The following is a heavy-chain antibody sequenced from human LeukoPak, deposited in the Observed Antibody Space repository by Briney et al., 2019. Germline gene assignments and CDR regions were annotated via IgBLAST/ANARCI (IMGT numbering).Heavy chain of an antibody. CDR1: GFSFSSDG. V-gene: IGHV3-23*01. CDR3: AHGTVYQLDY. J-gene: IGHJ4*02. D-gene: IGHD2-2*01. Sequence: GGSLRLSCVASGFSFSSDGMSWVRQAPGGGVGWVSGILGGAGSTYYADSVKGRFTISRDNSKNTLYLQMNSLRAEDAAVYYCAHGTVYQLDYWGQGTLVTVSS. CDR2: ILGGAGST.